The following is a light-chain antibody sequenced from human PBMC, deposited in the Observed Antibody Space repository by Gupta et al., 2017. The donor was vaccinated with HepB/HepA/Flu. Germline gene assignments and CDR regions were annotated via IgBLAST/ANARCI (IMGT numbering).Light chain of an antibody. CDR2: WAS. CDR3: QKDYTTST. V-gene: IGKV4-1*01. J-gene: IGKJ1*01. CDR1: RSLLYSSNNKNY. Sequence: VMIPSSAFLAVFPSGEATINCKFSRSLLYSSNNKNYLAWYQQKPGQPPKLLISWASTREPALPDRCSGSGSVTDLTLTIGGLQAEDVAVYYWQKDYTTSTFGQGTKVEI.